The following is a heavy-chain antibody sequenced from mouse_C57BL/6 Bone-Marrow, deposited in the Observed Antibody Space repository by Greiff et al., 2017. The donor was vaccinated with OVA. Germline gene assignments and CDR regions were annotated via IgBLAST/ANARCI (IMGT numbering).Heavy chain of an antibody. CDR1: GFNIKDDY. CDR2: IDPENGDT. D-gene: IGHD1-1*02. Sequence: EVQGVESGAELVRPGASVKLSCTASGFNIKDDYMHWVKQRPEQGLEWIGWIDPENGDTEYASKFQGKATITADTSSNTAYLQLSSLTSEDTAVYYCTYGLYAMDYWGQGTSVTVSS. J-gene: IGHJ4*01. CDR3: TYGLYAMDY. V-gene: IGHV14-4*01.